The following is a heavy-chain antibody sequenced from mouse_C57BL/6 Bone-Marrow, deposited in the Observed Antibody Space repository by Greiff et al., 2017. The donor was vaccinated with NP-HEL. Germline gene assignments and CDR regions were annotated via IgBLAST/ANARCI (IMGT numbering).Heavy chain of an antibody. D-gene: IGHD1-1*01. CDR3: ARSNSYGSSYGD. V-gene: IGHV1-59*01. J-gene: IGHJ2*01. CDR2: IDPSDSYT. Sequence: VQLQQSGAELVRPGTSVKLSCKASGYTFTSYWMHWVKQRPGQGLEWIGVIDPSDSYTNYNQKFKGKATLTVDTSSSTAYMQLSSLTSEDSAVYCCARSNSYGSSYGDWGQGTTLTVSS. CDR1: GYTFTSYW.